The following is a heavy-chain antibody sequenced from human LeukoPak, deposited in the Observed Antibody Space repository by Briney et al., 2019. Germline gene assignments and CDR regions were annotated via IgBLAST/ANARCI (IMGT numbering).Heavy chain of an antibody. CDR2: GTHDGVT. Sequence: SETLSLTCAVHGVSLSGNYWSWIRQPPGKGLQWIGQGTHDGVTTYNPSLKSRVTISVDTPRNPVSLKVTSLTAADTAVYYCARGLNILDYWGQGTLVTVSS. V-gene: IGHV4-34*01. J-gene: IGHJ4*02. CDR3: ARGLNILDY. CDR1: GVSLSGNY.